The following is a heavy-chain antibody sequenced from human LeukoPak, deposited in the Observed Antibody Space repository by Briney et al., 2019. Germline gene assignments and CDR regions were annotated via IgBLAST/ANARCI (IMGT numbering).Heavy chain of an antibody. Sequence: GGSLRLSCAASGFTFNIYWMHWVRQAPGKGLVWVSGIKFDGSSPTYAASVKGRFTISRDNAKNTLYLQINSLRAEDTAVYYCAREVVVLPDHYYYGLDVWGQGTTVTVSS. V-gene: IGHV3-74*03. CDR2: IKFDGSSP. J-gene: IGHJ6*02. CDR3: AREVVVLPDHYYYGLDV. CDR1: GFTFNIYW. D-gene: IGHD2-15*01.